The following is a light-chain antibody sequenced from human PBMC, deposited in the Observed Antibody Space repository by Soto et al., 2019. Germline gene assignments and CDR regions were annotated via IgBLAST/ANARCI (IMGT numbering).Light chain of an antibody. V-gene: IGKV1-16*02. CDR2: AAS. CDR1: QGITNY. CDR3: QQYRT. Sequence: DIPMTQSPSSLSAFVGGRVTITCRASQGITNYVAWFQQKPGKAPRSLIFAASTLQSGVPSKFSGSGSGTDFTLTISNLQPEDFATYSCQQYRTFGQGTKVEIK. J-gene: IGKJ1*01.